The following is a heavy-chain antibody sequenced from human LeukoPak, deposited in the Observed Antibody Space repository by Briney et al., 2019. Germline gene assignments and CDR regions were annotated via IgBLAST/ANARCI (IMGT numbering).Heavy chain of an antibody. V-gene: IGHV1-2*02. Sequence: ASVTVSCKASGYTLTAYHFHWVRLAPGQGLEWMGWINLNSGVTRYAQKFQDRVTMTRDTSITTAYMELSRLRSDDTAVYYCARDETAATGIAVDVWGQGTTVTVSS. CDR3: ARDETAATGIAVDV. J-gene: IGHJ6*02. D-gene: IGHD6-13*01. CDR2: INLNSGVT. CDR1: GYTLTAYH.